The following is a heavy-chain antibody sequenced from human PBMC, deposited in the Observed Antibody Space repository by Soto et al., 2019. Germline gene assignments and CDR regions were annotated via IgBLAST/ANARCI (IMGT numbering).Heavy chain of an antibody. CDR3: ARDDDLTGYNPRNWFDP. J-gene: IGHJ5*02. CDR1: GYTFTSYG. Sequence: ASVKVSCKASGYTFTSYGISWVRQAPGQGLEWMGWINAYNGNTNYAQKLQGRVTMTTDTSTSTAYMELRSLRSDDTAVYYCARDDDLTGYNPRNWFDPWGQGTLVTVSS. D-gene: IGHD3-9*01. V-gene: IGHV1-18*01. CDR2: INAYNGNT.